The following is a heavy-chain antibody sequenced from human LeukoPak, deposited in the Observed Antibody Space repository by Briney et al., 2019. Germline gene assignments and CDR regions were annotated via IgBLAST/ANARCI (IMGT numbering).Heavy chain of an antibody. Sequence: HSGGSLRLSCAASGFTFSSYWMSWVRQAPGKGLEWVGFIRSKAYGGTAEYAASVKGRFTISRDDSKSIAYLQMNSLKTEDTAVYYCTRDQTPYYWGQGTLVTVSS. V-gene: IGHV3-49*04. J-gene: IGHJ4*02. CDR3: TRDQTPYY. CDR2: IRSKAYGGTA. CDR1: GFTFSSYW.